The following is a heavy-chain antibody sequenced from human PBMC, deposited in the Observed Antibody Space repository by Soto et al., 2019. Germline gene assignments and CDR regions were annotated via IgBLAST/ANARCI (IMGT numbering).Heavy chain of an antibody. J-gene: IGHJ3*02. V-gene: IGHV3-23*01. Sequence: GGSLRLSCAASGFIFENFGMSWVRQAPGKGLEWISSISGSGGSTYYADSVKGRFTISRDNSKNTLYLQMNSLRAEDTAVYYCAKDPSSSWPHAFDIWGQGTMVTVSS. CDR3: AKDPSSSWPHAFDI. CDR2: ISGSGGST. CDR1: GFIFENFG. D-gene: IGHD6-13*01.